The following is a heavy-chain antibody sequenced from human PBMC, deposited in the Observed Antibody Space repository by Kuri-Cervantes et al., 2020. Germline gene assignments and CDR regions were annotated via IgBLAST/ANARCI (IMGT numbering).Heavy chain of an antibody. CDR3: AKQIVGATIFAFDI. J-gene: IGHJ3*02. Sequence: SLKISCAASGFTFNIYSMHWVRQAPGKGLEWVSGISWNSGSIGYADSVKGRFTISRDNAKNSLYLQMNSLRAEDTALYYCAKQIVGATIFAFDIWGQETMVTVSS. D-gene: IGHD1-26*01. CDR2: ISWNSGSI. V-gene: IGHV3-9*01. CDR1: GFTFNIYS.